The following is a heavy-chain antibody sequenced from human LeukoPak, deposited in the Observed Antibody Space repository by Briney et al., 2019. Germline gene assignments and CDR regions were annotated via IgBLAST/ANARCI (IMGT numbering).Heavy chain of an antibody. V-gene: IGHV3-7*01. CDR3: AREGYYYDSSGYYPFDY. Sequence: GGSLRLSCAASGFTFSSYWMSWVRQAPGKGLEWVANIKQDGSEKYYVDSVKGRFTISRDNAKNSLYLQMNSLRAEDTAVYYCAREGYYYDSSGYYPFDYWGQGTLVTVSS. J-gene: IGHJ4*02. CDR1: GFTFSSYW. CDR2: IKQDGSEK. D-gene: IGHD3-22*01.